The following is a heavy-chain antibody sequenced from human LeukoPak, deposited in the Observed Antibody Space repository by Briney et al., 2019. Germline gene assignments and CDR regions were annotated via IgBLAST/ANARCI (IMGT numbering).Heavy chain of an antibody. D-gene: IGHD2-21*02. J-gene: IGHJ3*02. CDR1: GFTFSSYS. V-gene: IGHV3-21*01. Sequence: GGSLRLSCAASGFTFSSYSMNWVRQAPGKGLEWVSSISSSSSYIYYADSVKGRFTISRDNAKNSLYLQMNSLRAEDTAVYYCARPTLTCGGGCYFHDAFDIWGQGTMVTVSS. CDR3: ARPTLTCGGGCYFHDAFDI. CDR2: ISSSSSYI.